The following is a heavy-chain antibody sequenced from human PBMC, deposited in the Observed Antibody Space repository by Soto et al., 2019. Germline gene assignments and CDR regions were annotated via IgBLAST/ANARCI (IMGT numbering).Heavy chain of an antibody. CDR1: GGTFSSYA. CDR3: ASGDHHDYGDPN. J-gene: IGHJ4*02. CDR2: IIPILGTA. V-gene: IGHV1-69*13. D-gene: IGHD4-17*01. Sequence: SVKVSCKASGGTFSSYAISWVRQAHGQGLEWMGGIIPILGTANYAQKFKGRVTITADESTSTAYMELSSLRSEDTAVYYCASGDHHDYGDPNWGQGTLVTVSS.